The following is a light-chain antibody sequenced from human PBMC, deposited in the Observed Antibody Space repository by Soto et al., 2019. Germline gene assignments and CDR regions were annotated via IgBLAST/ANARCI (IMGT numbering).Light chain of an antibody. Sequence: QSVLTQPPSVSGAPGQRVTLSWTGSSSNIGAGYDVHWYQQLPGTAPKLVIYGNSNRPSGVPDRFSGSKSGTSASLAITGLQAEDEADYYCQSYGSSLSGYVFGTGTKVTVL. CDR2: GNS. V-gene: IGLV1-40*01. CDR3: QSYGSSLSGYV. J-gene: IGLJ1*01. CDR1: SSNIGAGYD.